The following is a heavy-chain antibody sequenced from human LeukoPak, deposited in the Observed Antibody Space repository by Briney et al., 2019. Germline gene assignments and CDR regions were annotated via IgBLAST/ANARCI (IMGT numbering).Heavy chain of an antibody. CDR2: INSDGSST. CDR3: ARARRGILWFGPGAFYFDL. D-gene: IGHD3-10*01. CDR1: GFTFSSYW. J-gene: IGHJ2*01. V-gene: IGHV3-74*01. Sequence: GGSPRLSCAASGFTFSSYWMHWVRQAPGKGLVWVSRINSDGSSTSYADSVKGRFTISRDNAKNTLYLQMNSLRAEDTAVYYCARARRGILWFGPGAFYFDLWGRGTLVTVSS.